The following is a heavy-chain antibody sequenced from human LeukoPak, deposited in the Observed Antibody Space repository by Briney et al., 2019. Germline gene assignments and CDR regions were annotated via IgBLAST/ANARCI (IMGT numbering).Heavy chain of an antibody. V-gene: IGHV4-30-4*01. Sequence: SQTLTLTCTVSGGSISSCDDYWSRLRQPPGKGLEWIGYVYYSGSTYYNPSLKGRVTISVDTSKNQFSLKLSSVTAADTAVYYCARDIVVVPAASRDYYYYYGMDVWGQGTTVTVSS. J-gene: IGHJ6*02. CDR1: GGSISSCDDY. D-gene: IGHD2-2*01. CDR3: ARDIVVVPAASRDYYYYYGMDV. CDR2: VYYSGST.